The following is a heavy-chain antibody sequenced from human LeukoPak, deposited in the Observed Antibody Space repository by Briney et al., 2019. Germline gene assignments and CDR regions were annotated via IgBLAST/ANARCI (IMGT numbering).Heavy chain of an antibody. CDR1: GFTFSSSA. CDR3: AKLFWSGDYSGNSPIDY. D-gene: IGHD3-3*01. CDR2: ISAGGDST. Sequence: GGSLRLSCAASGFTFSSSAMSWVRQAPGKGLEWVSDISAGGDSTYYADSVKGRITISRDNSKNTLYLQMNSLRAEDTAVYYCAKLFWSGDYSGNSPIDYWGQGTLVTVSS. V-gene: IGHV3-23*01. J-gene: IGHJ4*02.